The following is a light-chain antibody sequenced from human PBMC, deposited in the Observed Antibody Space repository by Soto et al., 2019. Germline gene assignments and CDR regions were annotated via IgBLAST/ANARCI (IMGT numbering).Light chain of an antibody. V-gene: IGKV3-20*01. Sequence: EIVLTQSPGTPPLSPYERATLSCRASQSVSSTFLAWFQQKPGQAPRLLIYGASSRATGIPDRFSGSGSGTDFPLTINRLEPEDFAVYYCQQFGTSPLWTFGQGTKVEIK. J-gene: IGKJ1*01. CDR2: GAS. CDR1: QSVSSTF. CDR3: QQFGTSPLWT.